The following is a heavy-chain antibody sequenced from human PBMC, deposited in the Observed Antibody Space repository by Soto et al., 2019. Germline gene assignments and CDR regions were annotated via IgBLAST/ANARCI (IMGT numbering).Heavy chain of an antibody. J-gene: IGHJ5*02. CDR3: ARNRRTITMIRRGGNTTNWFDP. D-gene: IGHD3-22*01. V-gene: IGHV1-46*01. CDR2: INPSGGST. Sequence: ASVKVSCKASGYTFTSYYMHWVRQAPGQGLEWMGIINPSGGSTSYAQKFQGRVTMTRDTSTSTVYMELSSLRSEDTAVYYCARNRRTITMIRRGGNTTNWFDPWGQGTLVTVSS. CDR1: GYTFTSYY.